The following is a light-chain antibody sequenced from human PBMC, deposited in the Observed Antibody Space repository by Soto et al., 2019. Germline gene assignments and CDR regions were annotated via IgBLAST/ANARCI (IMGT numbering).Light chain of an antibody. V-gene: IGKV1-12*01. J-gene: IGKJ4*01. CDR3: QQANSFPLT. CDR2: TGS. Sequence: DIQMTQSPSSVSASVGDRVSITCRASQGISNWLAWYQQKPGRAPKLLIYTGSSLQSGVPSRFSGTGSRAEFTLTISSLQPEDGAPYYCQQANSFPLTFGGGTKVEIK. CDR1: QGISNW.